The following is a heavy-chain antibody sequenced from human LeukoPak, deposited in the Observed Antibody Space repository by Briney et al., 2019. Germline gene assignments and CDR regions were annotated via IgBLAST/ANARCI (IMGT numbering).Heavy chain of an antibody. CDR3: ARLLGGFGEAEVDY. J-gene: IGHJ4*02. V-gene: IGHV1-2*02. CDR2: INPNNGGT. Sequence: ASVKVSCKASGYTFTDYYMHWVRQAPGRGLEWMGWINPNNGGTKYAQNFRVRVTMTRDTSISTAYMEMSRLTADDTAVYYCARLLGGFGEAEVDYWGQGTLVTVSA. CDR1: GYTFTDYY. D-gene: IGHD3-10*01.